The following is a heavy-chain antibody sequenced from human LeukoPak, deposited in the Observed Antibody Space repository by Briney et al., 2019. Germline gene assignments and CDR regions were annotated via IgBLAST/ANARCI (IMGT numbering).Heavy chain of an antibody. Sequence: GGSLRLSCAASGFTFDSYSMNWVRQAPGKGLEWVSSISSSSSSIYYADSVKGRFTISRDNAKNTLYLQMNSLRAEDTAVYHCAGYCSGGSCSEFDYWGQGTLVTVSS. J-gene: IGHJ4*02. V-gene: IGHV3-21*01. CDR1: GFTFDSYS. CDR3: AGYCSGGSCSEFDY. CDR2: ISSSSSSI. D-gene: IGHD2-15*01.